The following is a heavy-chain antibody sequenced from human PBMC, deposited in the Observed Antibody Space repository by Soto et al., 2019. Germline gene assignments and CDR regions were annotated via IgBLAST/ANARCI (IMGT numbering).Heavy chain of an antibody. Sequence: ASVKVSCKASGYTFTSYDINWVRQATGQGLEWMGWMNPNSGNTGYAQKFQGRVTMTRNTSISTAYMELSSLRSEDTAVYYCARGGVDCRGGSCKLRALDIWGQGTMVTVSS. CDR1: GYTFTSYD. CDR2: MNPNSGNT. V-gene: IGHV1-8*01. CDR3: ARGGVDCRGGSCKLRALDI. D-gene: IGHD2-15*01. J-gene: IGHJ3*02.